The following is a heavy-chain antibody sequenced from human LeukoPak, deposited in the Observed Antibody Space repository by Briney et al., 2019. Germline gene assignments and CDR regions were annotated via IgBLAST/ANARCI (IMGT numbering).Heavy chain of an antibody. D-gene: IGHD2/OR15-2a*01. Sequence: ASVKVSCKVSGYTLINLSMRWVRQAPGKGLEWMGSSDPHQTNYARNFQGRLTMTEDTSADTAYMELSSLRSEDTAVYYCASILYGYGLDVWGKGTTVTVSS. CDR1: GYTLINLS. V-gene: IGHV1-24*01. CDR2: SDPHQT. CDR3: ASILYGYGLDV. J-gene: IGHJ6*04.